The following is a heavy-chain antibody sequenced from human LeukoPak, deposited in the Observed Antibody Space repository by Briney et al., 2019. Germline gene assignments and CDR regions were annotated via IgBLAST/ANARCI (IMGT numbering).Heavy chain of an antibody. V-gene: IGHV3-7*03. J-gene: IGHJ4*02. CDR2: IKQDGSEK. CDR1: GFTFSSYW. Sequence: GGSLRLSCAASGFTFSSYWMTWVRQAPGKGLEWVANIKQDGSEKYYVDSVKGRFTISRDNAKNSLYLQMDSLRVEDTAVYYCASAAAVNYWGQGTLVTVSS. CDR3: ASAAAVNY. D-gene: IGHD2-2*01.